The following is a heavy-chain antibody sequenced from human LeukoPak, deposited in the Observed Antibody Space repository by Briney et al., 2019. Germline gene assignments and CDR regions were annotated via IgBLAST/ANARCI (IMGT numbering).Heavy chain of an antibody. Sequence: SSETLSLTCTVSGGSISSYYWSWIRQPPGKGLEWIGYIYYSGSTNYNPSLKSRVTISVDTSKNQFSLKLSSVTAADTAVYYCASGRAAAGPWYFDYWGQGALVTVSS. CDR2: IYYSGST. CDR1: GGSISSYY. CDR3: ASGRAAAGPWYFDY. D-gene: IGHD6-13*01. J-gene: IGHJ4*02. V-gene: IGHV4-59*01.